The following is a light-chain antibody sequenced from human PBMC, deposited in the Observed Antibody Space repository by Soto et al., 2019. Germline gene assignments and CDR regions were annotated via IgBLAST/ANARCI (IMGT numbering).Light chain of an antibody. V-gene: IGKV3-15*01. CDR1: QDIRSS. Sequence: RQDIRSSLAWYQQKPRQAPTQLINGASIRATGVPATFSSSGSGTEFTPTISSLQSEDFAVYYCQQRSNWPPITFGQGTRLEIK. CDR3: QQRSNWPPIT. J-gene: IGKJ5*01. CDR2: GAS.